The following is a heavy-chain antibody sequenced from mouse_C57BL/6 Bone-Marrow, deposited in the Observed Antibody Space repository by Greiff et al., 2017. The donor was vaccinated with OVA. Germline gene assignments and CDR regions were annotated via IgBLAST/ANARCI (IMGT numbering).Heavy chain of an antibody. D-gene: IGHD2-5*01. CDR2: INSDGGSP. CDR3: ARTIGTLYAMDY. CDR1: EYEFPSHD. V-gene: IGHV5-2*03. J-gene: IGHJ4*01. Sequence: EVKLVESGGGLVQPGESLKLSCESNEYEFPSHDMSWVRKTPEKRLELVAAINSDGGSPCYPDTMERRVIISRDNTKKTLYLQMSSLRSEDTALYYCARTIGTLYAMDYWGQGTSVTVSS.